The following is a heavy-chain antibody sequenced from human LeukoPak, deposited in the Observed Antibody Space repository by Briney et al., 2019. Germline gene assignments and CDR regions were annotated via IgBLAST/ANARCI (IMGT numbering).Heavy chain of an antibody. CDR1: GGSISSGSYY. CDR2: IYYSGST. Sequence: SETLSLTCTVSGGSISSGSYYWGWIRQPPGKGLEWIGSIYYSGSTYYNPSLKSRVTISVDTSKNQFSLKLSSVTAADTAVYYCARARGPYYFDYWGQGTLVTVSS. D-gene: IGHD5-12*01. CDR3: ARARGPYYFDY. J-gene: IGHJ4*02. V-gene: IGHV4-39*07.